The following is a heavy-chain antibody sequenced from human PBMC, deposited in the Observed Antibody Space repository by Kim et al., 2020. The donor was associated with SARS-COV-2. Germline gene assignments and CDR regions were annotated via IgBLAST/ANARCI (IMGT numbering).Heavy chain of an antibody. V-gene: IGHV3-74*01. CDR1: GFTFSSYW. J-gene: IGHJ4*02. CDR2: INSDGSST. D-gene: IGHD6-13*01. Sequence: GGSLRLSCAASGFTFSSYWMHWVRQAPGKGLVWVSRINSDGSSTSYADSVKGRFTISRDNAKNTLYLQMNSLRAEDTAVYYCATVSIAAAGAFDYWGQGTLVTVSS. CDR3: ATVSIAAAGAFDY.